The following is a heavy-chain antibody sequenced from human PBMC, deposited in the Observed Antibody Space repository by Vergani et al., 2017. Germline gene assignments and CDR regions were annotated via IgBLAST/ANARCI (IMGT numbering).Heavy chain of an antibody. CDR3: ARCSSTSCYTGYMDV. V-gene: IGHV3-48*03. D-gene: IGHD2-2*02. Sequence: EVQLVESGGGLVQPGGSLRLSCAASGFTFSSYEMNWVRQAPGKGLEWVSYISSSGSTIYYADSVKGRITISRDNAKNSLYLQMNSLRAEDTAVYYCARCSSTSCYTGYMDVWGKGTTVTVSS. J-gene: IGHJ6*03. CDR2: ISSSGSTI. CDR1: GFTFSSYE.